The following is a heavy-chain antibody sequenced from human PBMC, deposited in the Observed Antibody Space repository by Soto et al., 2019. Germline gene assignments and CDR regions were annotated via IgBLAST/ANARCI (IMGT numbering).Heavy chain of an antibody. J-gene: IGHJ4*02. V-gene: IGHV1-46*01. CDR1: GYTFTSYY. D-gene: IGHD3-3*01. CDR2: INPSGGST. Sequence: QAKLVQSGAEVKKPGASVKVSCKASGYTFTSYYMHWVRQAPGQGLEWMGIINPSGGSTSYAQKFQGRVTMTRDTSTSTVYMELSSLRSEDTAVYYCAKDFWSGYRARYYFDYWGQGTLVTVSS. CDR3: AKDFWSGYRARYYFDY.